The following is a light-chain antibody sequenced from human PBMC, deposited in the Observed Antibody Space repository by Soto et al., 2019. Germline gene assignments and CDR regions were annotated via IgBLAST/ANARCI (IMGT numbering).Light chain of an antibody. CDR1: SSNIGSNY. J-gene: IGLJ2*01. CDR2: RNN. Sequence: QSVLTQPPSASGTPGQRVTISCSGSSSNIGSNYVYWYQQLPGTAPKLLIYRNNQRPSGVPDRFSGSKSGTSASLAISGLRSEDEADHYCAAWDDSLSVVVFGGGTKVTVL. CDR3: AAWDDSLSVVV. V-gene: IGLV1-47*01.